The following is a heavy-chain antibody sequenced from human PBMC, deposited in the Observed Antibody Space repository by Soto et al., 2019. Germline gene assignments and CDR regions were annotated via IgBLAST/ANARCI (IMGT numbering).Heavy chain of an antibody. J-gene: IGHJ4*02. CDR2: IWYDGSNK. V-gene: IGHV3-33*01. D-gene: IGHD6-19*01. Sequence: PGGSLRLSCAASGFTFSSYGMHWVRQAPGKGLEWVAVIWYDGSNKYYADSVKGRFTISRDNSKNTLYLQMNSLRAEDTAVYYCASGRHSSGWYPYWGQGTLVTVSS. CDR3: ASGRHSSGWYPY. CDR1: GFTFSSYG.